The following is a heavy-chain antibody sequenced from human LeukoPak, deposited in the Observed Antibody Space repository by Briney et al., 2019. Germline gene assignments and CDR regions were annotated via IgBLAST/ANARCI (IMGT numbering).Heavy chain of an antibody. V-gene: IGHV1-2*02. Sequence: ASVKVSCKASGGTLNSFAISWVRQAPGQGLEWMGWINPNSGDTNYAEKFQGRVTMTRDTSISTAYMDLRRLRSDDTAVYYCARDYSSSSGYFDYWGQGTLVTVSS. J-gene: IGHJ4*02. CDR1: GGTLNSFA. CDR2: INPNSGDT. CDR3: ARDYSSSSGYFDY. D-gene: IGHD6-6*01.